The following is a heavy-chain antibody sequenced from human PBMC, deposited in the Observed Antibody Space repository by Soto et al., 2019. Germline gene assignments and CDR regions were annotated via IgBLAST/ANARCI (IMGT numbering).Heavy chain of an antibody. CDR3: ARGGGFGEQYSDAFDL. CDR2: IGTPGRA. D-gene: IGHD3-10*01. Sequence: EGQLVESGGGLVQAGGSLRLSCAVSGFTISRHAFHWVRQGTGEGLQWVSLIGTPGRAYYAGSVKGRFTITREDAKNSLYLQMNSLRDGDTAVYYCARGGGFGEQYSDAFDLWGQGTMVTVSS. J-gene: IGHJ3*01. V-gene: IGHV3-13*01. CDR1: GFTISRHA.